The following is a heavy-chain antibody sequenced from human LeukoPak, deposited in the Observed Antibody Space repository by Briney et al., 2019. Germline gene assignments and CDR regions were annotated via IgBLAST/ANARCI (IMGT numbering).Heavy chain of an antibody. CDR3: ASDAGSSGYSHDY. J-gene: IGHJ4*02. CDR1: GFTFRTYW. V-gene: IGHV3-7*05. Sequence: PGGSLRLSCAASGFTFRTYWMSRVRQAPGKGLEWVANIKEDGSAKQYVDSVKGRFTISRDNAKNSLFLQMNSLRAEDTAVYYCASDAGSSGYSHDYWGQGTLVTVSS. D-gene: IGHD3-22*01. CDR2: IKEDGSAK.